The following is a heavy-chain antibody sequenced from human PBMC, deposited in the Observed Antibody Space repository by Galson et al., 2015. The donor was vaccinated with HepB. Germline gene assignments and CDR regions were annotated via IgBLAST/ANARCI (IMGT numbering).Heavy chain of an antibody. J-gene: IGHJ3*02. CDR3: ARQMGAPGFNDAFDM. Sequence: QSGAEVKKPGESLKISCKGYGYTFTSYWIGWVRQMPGKGLEWMGIIYPGDSEIKYSPSFQGHVTLSVDKSISTAYLQWGSLKASDTGMYYCARQMGAPGFNDAFDMWGQGTMVTVAS. CDR1: GYTFTSYW. D-gene: IGHD1-26*01. CDR2: IYPGDSEI. V-gene: IGHV5-51*01.